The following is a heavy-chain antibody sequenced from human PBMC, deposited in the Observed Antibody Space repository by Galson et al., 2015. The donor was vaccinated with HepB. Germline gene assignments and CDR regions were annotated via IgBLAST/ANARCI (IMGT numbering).Heavy chain of an antibody. J-gene: IGHJ4*02. CDR1: GGSISSSSYY. V-gene: IGHV4-39*01. D-gene: IGHD4/OR15-4a*01. CDR2: IYYSGST. Sequence: ETLSLTCTVSGGSISSSSYYWGWIRQPPGKGLEWIGNIYYSGSTYYNPSLKSRVTISVDTSKNQFSLKVSSVTAADTAVYYCARGPRLDLLTLDYWGQGTLVTVSS. CDR3: ARGPRLDLLTLDY.